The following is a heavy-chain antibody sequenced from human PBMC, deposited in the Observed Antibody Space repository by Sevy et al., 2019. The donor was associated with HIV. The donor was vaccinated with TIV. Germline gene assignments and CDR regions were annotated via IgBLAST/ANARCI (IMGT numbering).Heavy chain of an antibody. J-gene: IGHJ4*02. CDR3: TRWRGGELDYFDY. V-gene: IGHV3-73*01. D-gene: IGHD1-26*01. Sequence: GGSLRLSCAASGFTFSGSAIHWVRQASGKGLEWVGRIRSKPNNYATSYAASVRGRFTISRDDSKDTAYLQMKSLKTEDTAVYYCTRWRGGELDYFDYWGQRTLVTVSS. CDR1: GFTFSGSA. CDR2: IRSKPNNYAT.